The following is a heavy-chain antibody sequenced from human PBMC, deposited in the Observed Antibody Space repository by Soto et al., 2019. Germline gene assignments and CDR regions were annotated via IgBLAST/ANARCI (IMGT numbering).Heavy chain of an antibody. Sequence: QLQLQESGPGLVKPPETLPLTCTVSGASVISSRYYWGWIRQPPGKGLEWIGSIYYGGNTYKNPYLKSLVTISVDTSKNQCSLKLGSVTAADTAVYYCARHGRITGTQYAMDVGGQGTTVTVSS. V-gene: IGHV4-39*01. CDR1: GASVISSRYY. CDR2: IYYGGNT. J-gene: IGHJ6*02. D-gene: IGHD1-20*01. CDR3: ARHGRITGTQYAMDV.